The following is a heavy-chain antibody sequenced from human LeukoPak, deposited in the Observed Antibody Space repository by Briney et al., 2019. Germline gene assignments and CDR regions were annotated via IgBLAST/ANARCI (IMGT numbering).Heavy chain of an antibody. J-gene: IGHJ6*01. CDR3: AARIVVGADYYGMDC. CDR2: IVVGSGNT. D-gene: IGHD2-21*01. CDR1: GFTFTSSA. V-gene: IGHV1-58*01. Sequence: SVKVSCKASGFTFTSSAVRWVRQARGQRLEWIGWIVVGSGNTNYAQKFQERVTITRDMSTSTAYMELSSLRSEDTAVYYCAARIVVGADYYGMDCCGEGATVTVSS.